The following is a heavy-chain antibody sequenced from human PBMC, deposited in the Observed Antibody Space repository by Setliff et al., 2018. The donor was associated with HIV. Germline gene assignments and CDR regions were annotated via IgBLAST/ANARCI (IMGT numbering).Heavy chain of an antibody. CDR2: IDTDGSST. D-gene: IGHD2-2*01. V-gene: IGHV3-74*01. J-gene: IGHJ6*03. CDR3: ARGSSETDYYYYYMDV. Sequence: LLWVSRIDTDGSSTNYADSVKGRFTISRDNAKNTLYLQMNSLRAEDTAVYYCARGSSETDYYYYYMDVWGKGTTVTVSS.